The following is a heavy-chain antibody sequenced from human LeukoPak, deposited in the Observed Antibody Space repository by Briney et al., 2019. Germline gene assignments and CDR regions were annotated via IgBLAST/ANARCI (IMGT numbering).Heavy chain of an antibody. V-gene: IGHV3-48*03. CDR1: GFTFSYYE. CDR2: ISSSGSTI. J-gene: IGHJ6*03. D-gene: IGHD2-8*01. CDR3: ARGVLMVYADYYYYMDV. Sequence: PGGSLRLSCAVSGFTFSYYEMNWVRQAPGKGLEWVSYISSSGSTIYYADSVKGRFTISRDNAKNSLYLQMNSLRAEDTAVYYCARGVLMVYADYYYYMDVWGKGTTVTVSS.